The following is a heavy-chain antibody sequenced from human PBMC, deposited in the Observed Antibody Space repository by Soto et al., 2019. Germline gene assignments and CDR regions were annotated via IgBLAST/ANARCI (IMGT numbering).Heavy chain of an antibody. CDR1: GYTLTELS. V-gene: IGHV1-24*01. Sequence: ASVKVSCKVSGYTLTELSMHWVRQAPGKGLEWMGGFDPEDGETIYAQKFQCRVTMTEDTSTDTAYMELSSLRSEDTAVYYCATESFSIAAAGTFDYWGQGTLVTVSS. D-gene: IGHD6-13*01. J-gene: IGHJ4*02. CDR3: ATESFSIAAAGTFDY. CDR2: FDPEDGET.